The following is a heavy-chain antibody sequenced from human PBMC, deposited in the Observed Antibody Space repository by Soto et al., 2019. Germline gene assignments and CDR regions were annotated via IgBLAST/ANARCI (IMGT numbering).Heavy chain of an antibody. CDR2: IYPGDSDT. CDR3: AGVCFRAVTTRTRDYYGMDV. D-gene: IGHD3-10*01. CDR1: VERFTRYW. V-gene: IGHV5-51*01. J-gene: IGHJ6*02. Sequence: GRGLKISGEGCVERFTRYWIGWVRQMPEKGLERRGIIYPGDSDTRYSPSLQGQVTISDDKSITTASLQWRSLKASDTAIYYCAGVCFRAVTTRTRDYYGMDVWGQGTTVTVSS.